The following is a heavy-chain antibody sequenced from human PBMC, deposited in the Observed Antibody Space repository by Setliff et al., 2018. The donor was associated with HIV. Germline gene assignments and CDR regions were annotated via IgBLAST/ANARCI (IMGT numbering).Heavy chain of an antibody. J-gene: IGHJ4*02. Sequence: GSLRLSCTASGFTFSRYSMNWVRQAPGKGLEWVAYITADSKIISYAESVKGRFTISRDNAKNSVYLQVNSLRVEDTAMYYCAKDSLAAIGPYYCDYWGQGTLVTVSS. CDR3: AKDSLAAIGPYYCDY. CDR2: ITADSKII. D-gene: IGHD6-13*01. CDR1: GFTFSRYS. V-gene: IGHV3-48*01.